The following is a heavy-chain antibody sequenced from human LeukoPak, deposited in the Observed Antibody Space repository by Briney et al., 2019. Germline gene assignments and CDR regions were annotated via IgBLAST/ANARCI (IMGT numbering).Heavy chain of an antibody. D-gene: IGHD4-17*01. Sequence: PGGSLRLSCAASGFTFSSYTMNWVRQAPGKGLKWVSSISYSNSYICYADSVKGRFTISRDTAKNSLYLQMNSLRAEDTAVYYCARGGRTVTTPVGVDYWGQGTLVTVSS. J-gene: IGHJ4*02. CDR2: ISYSNSYI. V-gene: IGHV3-21*01. CDR3: ARGGRTVTTPVGVDY. CDR1: GFTFSSYT.